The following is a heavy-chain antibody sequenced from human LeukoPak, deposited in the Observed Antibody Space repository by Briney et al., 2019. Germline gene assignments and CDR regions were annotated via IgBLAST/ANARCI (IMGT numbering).Heavy chain of an antibody. CDR3: ARGLYYYYYMDV. CDR1: GFTVSSNY. J-gene: IGHJ6*03. Sequence: GGSLRLSCAASGFTVSSNYMSWVRQAPGKGLEWVPVIYSDSGGSTYYTDSVKGRFTISRDNSKNTLYLQMNSLRAEDTAIYYCARGLYYYYYMDVWGKGATVTVSS. V-gene: IGHV3-66*02. CDR2: IYSDSGGST.